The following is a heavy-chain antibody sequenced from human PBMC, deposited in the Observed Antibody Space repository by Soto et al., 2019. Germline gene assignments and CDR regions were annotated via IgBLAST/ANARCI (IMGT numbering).Heavy chain of an antibody. CDR1: GFSLSNHW. D-gene: IGHD7-27*01. Sequence: PCCSLRLPCAASGFSLSNHWMTWVRQAPGKGLEWVASIKQDGSEIFYVDSVKGRFTISRDNAKNSLSLQMNSLRVEDAAVYYCATDLNWASTWGQGTLVTVSS. V-gene: IGHV3-7*03. J-gene: IGHJ4*02. CDR3: ATDLNWAST. CDR2: IKQDGSEI.